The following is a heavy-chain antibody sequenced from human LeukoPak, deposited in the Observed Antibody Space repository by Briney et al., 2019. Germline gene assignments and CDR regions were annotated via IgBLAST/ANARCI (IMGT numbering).Heavy chain of an antibody. Sequence: SETLSLTCTVSGGSISSSSYYWGWIRQPPGKGPEWIGSIYYSGSTYYNPSLKTRVTISVDTSKNQFSLKLSSVTAADTAVYYCARRIFGVVIWGQGTLVTVSS. V-gene: IGHV4-39*01. CDR3: ARRIFGVVI. J-gene: IGHJ4*02. CDR1: GGSISSSSYY. CDR2: IYYSGST. D-gene: IGHD3-3*01.